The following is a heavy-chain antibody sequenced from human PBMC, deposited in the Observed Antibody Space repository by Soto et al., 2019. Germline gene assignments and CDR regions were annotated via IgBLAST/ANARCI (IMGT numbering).Heavy chain of an antibody. J-gene: IGHJ6*02. CDR2: MNPNSGNT. D-gene: IGHD3-3*01. V-gene: IGHV1-8*01. Sequence: ASVKVSCKASGYTFTSYDINWVRQATGQGLEWTGWMNPNSGNTGYAQKFQGRVTMTRNTSISTAYMELSSLRSEDTAVYYCARGNFEGYDFWSHEAPGYYYYGMDVWGQGTTVTVSS. CDR3: ARGNFEGYDFWSHEAPGYYYYGMDV. CDR1: GYTFTSYD.